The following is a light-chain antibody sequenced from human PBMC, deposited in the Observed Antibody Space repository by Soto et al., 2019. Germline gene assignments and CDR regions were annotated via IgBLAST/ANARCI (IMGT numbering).Light chain of an antibody. CDR3: QSYDSTLDARYV. Sequence: QSALTQPPSVSGAPGQRVTISCTGSGSNIGAGYDVHWYQHRPGTAPKLLVFGDSHRPSGVPDRFSGSKSGTSASLAITGLQAEDEGDYYCQSYDSTLDARYVFGTGTKVTV. V-gene: IGLV1-40*01. CDR2: GDS. J-gene: IGLJ1*01. CDR1: GSNIGAGYD.